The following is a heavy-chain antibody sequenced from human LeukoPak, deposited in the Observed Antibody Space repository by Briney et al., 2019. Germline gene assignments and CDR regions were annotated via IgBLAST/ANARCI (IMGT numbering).Heavy chain of an antibody. V-gene: IGHV4-4*07. CDR3: AREREDYYGSGSYPFYYYYMDV. Sequence: SETLSLTCTVSGGSISSYYWSWIRQPAGKGLEWSGRIYTSGSTNYNPSLKSRVTMSVDTSKNQFSLKLSSVTAADTAVYYCAREREDYYGSGSYPFYYYYMDVWGKGTTVTVSS. CDR1: GGSISSYY. CDR2: IYTSGST. D-gene: IGHD3-10*01. J-gene: IGHJ6*03.